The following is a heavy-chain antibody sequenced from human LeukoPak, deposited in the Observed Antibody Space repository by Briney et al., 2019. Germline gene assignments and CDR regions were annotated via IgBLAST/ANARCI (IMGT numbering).Heavy chain of an antibody. Sequence: ASVKVSCKASGGTFSSYAISWVLQAPGQGLEWMGGIIPIFGTANYAQKFQGRVTITADESTSTAYMELSSLRSEDTAVYYCARLYSSGYSNWFDPWGQGTLVTVSS. CDR1: GGTFSSYA. D-gene: IGHD3-22*01. CDR3: ARLYSSGYSNWFDP. J-gene: IGHJ5*02. V-gene: IGHV1-69*13. CDR2: IIPIFGTA.